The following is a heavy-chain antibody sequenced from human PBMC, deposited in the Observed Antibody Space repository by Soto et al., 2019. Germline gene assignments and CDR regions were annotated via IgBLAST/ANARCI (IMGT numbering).Heavy chain of an antibody. CDR1: GFTFSSYG. CDR3: ARGDYYDSSGPFSDAFDI. D-gene: IGHD3-22*01. J-gene: IGHJ3*02. CDR2: IWYDGSNK. Sequence: GGSLRLSCAASGFTFSSYGMHWVRQAPGKGLEWVAVIWYDGSNKYYADSVKGRFTISRDNSKNTLYLHMNSLRAEDTALYYCARGDYYDSSGPFSDAFDIWGQGTKVTVSS. V-gene: IGHV3-33*01.